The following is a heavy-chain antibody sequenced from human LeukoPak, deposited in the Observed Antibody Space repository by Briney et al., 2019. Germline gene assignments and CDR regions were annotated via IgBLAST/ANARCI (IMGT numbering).Heavy chain of an antibody. CDR2: ISSSGSTI. J-gene: IGHJ4*02. CDR3: AKHFATYYDILTGYLSPFDY. V-gene: IGHV3-11*01. D-gene: IGHD3-9*01. Sequence: GGSLRLSCAASGFTFSDYYMSWIRQAPGKGLEWVSYISSSGSTIYYADSVKGRFTISRDNAKNSLYLQMNSLRAEDTAVYYCAKHFATYYDILTGYLSPFDYWGQGTLVTVSS. CDR1: GFTFSDYY.